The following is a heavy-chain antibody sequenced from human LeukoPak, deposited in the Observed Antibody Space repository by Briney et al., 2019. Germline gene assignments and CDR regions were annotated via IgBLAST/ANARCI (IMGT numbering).Heavy chain of an antibody. D-gene: IGHD3-22*01. CDR3: GSQFYDSSGYYFQH. Sequence: PSETLSLTCTVSGGSISSRSYYWGWIRQLPGKGLEWIANIYSSGSTYQNPSLKSRVTISVDTSKTHFSLKLSSLTAADTAVYYCGSQFYDSSGYYFQHWGQGTLVTVSS. CDR1: GGSISSRSYY. J-gene: IGHJ1*01. CDR2: IYSSGST. V-gene: IGHV4-39*02.